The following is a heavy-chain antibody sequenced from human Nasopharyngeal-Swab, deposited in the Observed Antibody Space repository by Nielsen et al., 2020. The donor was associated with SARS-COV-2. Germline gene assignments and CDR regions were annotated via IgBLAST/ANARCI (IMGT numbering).Heavy chain of an antibody. CDR3: ARVGGLRFLAWLLSDDY. CDR1: GYTLTELS. J-gene: IGHJ4*02. Sequence: ASVKVSCKVSGYTLTELSMHWVRQAPGKGLEWMGGFDPEDGETIYAQKFQGRVTMTEDTSTDTAYMELSSLRSEDTAVYYCARVGGLRFLAWLLSDDYWGQGTLVTVSS. V-gene: IGHV1-24*01. CDR2: FDPEDGET. D-gene: IGHD3-3*01.